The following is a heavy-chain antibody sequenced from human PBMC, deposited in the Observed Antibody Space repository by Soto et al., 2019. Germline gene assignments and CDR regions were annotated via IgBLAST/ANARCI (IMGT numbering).Heavy chain of an antibody. CDR2: IIPIFDTA. J-gene: IGHJ4*02. V-gene: IGHV1-69*13. Sequence: ASVKVSCTASRCRFSSYAISWVRQAPGQGLEWMGGIIPIFDTANYAQNFQGRVTITADESTSTAYMELSGLRSEDTAVYYGARKGVGDYGDSFDYWGQGTLVTVSS. CDR1: RCRFSSYA. CDR3: ARKGVGDYGDSFDY. D-gene: IGHD4-17*01.